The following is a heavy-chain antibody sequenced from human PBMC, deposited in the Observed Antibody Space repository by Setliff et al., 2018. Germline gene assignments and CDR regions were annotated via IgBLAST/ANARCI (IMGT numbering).Heavy chain of an antibody. Sequence: PSETLSLTCGGYGGSLSDYYWSWVRQPPGKGLEWIGEIYHSGSTNYNPSLKSRVTISVDTSKNQFSLKLSSVTAAATAVYYCARDRQYCSSPTCYSSYFYYYGMDVWGQGTTVTVSS. J-gene: IGHJ6*02. V-gene: IGHV4-34*01. CDR2: IYHSGST. D-gene: IGHD2-2*02. CDR1: GGSLSDYY. CDR3: ARDRQYCSSPTCYSSYFYYYGMDV.